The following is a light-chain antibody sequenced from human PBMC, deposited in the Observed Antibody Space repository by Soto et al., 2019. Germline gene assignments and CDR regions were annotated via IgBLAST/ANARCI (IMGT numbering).Light chain of an antibody. CDR1: QSVSSN. J-gene: IGKJ1*01. V-gene: IGKV3-15*01. Sequence: EIVKTQSPATLSVSPGERATLSCRASQSVSSNLAWYQQKPGQAPRLLIYGASTRATGIPARFSGSGSGTEFTLTISSLQSEDFAVYYCQQYNNWPWGTFGQGTKVEIK. CDR2: GAS. CDR3: QQYNNWPWGT.